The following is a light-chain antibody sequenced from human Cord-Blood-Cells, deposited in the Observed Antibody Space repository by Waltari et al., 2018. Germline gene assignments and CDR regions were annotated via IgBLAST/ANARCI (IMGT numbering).Light chain of an antibody. CDR1: SSDVGGYNY. V-gene: IGLV2-11*01. CDR3: CSYAGSYTLV. J-gene: IGLJ2*01. Sequence: QSALTKPRSVYGSPGQSVTISCTGTSSDVGGYNYVSWYQQHPGKAPKLMIYDVSKLPSGVPDRFSGANSGTTASLTISGLQAEDEADYYCCSYAGSYTLVFGGGTKLTVL. CDR2: DVS.